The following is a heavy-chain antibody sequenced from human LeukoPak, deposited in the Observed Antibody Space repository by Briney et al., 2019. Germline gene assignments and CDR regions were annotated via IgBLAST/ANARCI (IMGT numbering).Heavy chain of an antibody. CDR1: GFTFSGFW. CDR3: ARSNSYGYVRTMDV. D-gene: IGHD5-18*01. V-gene: IGHV3-7*03. CDR2: INSDGSEG. Sequence: PGGSLRLSCAVSGFTFSGFWMSWSRQAPGKGLEWVASINSDGSEGYYADVVKGRFTISRDNAKNSLYLQINSLRAEDTAVYYCARSNSYGYVRTMDVWGQGTTVTVSS. J-gene: IGHJ6*02.